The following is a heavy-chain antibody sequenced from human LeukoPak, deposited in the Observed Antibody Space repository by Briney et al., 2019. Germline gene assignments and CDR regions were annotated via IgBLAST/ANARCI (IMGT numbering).Heavy chain of an antibody. CDR1: GYTFTSYD. CDR3: ATGYCSTTSCSSYYYYYMDV. J-gene: IGHJ6*03. D-gene: IGHD2-2*03. CDR2: INPNSGGT. Sequence: ASVKVSCKASGYTFTSYDINWVRQAPGQGLEWMGWINPNSGGTNYAQNFQGRVTMTRDTSISTAYMELSRLRSDDTAVYYCATGYCSTTSCSSYYYYYMDVWGKGTTVTVSS. V-gene: IGHV1-2*02.